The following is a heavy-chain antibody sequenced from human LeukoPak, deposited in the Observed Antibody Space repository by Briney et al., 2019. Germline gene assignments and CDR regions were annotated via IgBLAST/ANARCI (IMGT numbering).Heavy chain of an antibody. D-gene: IGHD5-12*01. CDR1: GYTFTSYD. CDR3: ARGKVDIVATIDRYYYYYMDV. Sequence: AAVKVSCKASGYTFTSYDINWVRQATGHGVEWMGWMNPNSCNTGYAQKFQGRVTITRNTSISTAYMELSSLRSEDTAVYYCARGKVDIVATIDRYYYYYMDVWGKGTTVTVSS. J-gene: IGHJ6*03. V-gene: IGHV1-8*03. CDR2: MNPNSCNT.